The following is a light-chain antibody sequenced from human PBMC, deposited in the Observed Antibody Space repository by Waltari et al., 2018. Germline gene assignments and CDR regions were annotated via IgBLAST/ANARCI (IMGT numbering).Light chain of an antibody. CDR3: QHYVSLPGT. Sequence: EIVLTQSPGTLSLSPGERATLSCRASQSIVRSLAWYQQKPGQPPRLLIYGTSNRATGIPDRFSGGGSATDFSLTISRLEPEDVAMYYCQHYVSLPGTFGQGTKVEIK. V-gene: IGKV3-20*01. J-gene: IGKJ1*01. CDR2: GTS. CDR1: QSIVRS.